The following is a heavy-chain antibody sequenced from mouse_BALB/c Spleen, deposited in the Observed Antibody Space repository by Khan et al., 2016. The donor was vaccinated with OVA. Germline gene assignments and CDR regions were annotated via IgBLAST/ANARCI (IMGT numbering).Heavy chain of an antibody. V-gene: IGHV1S29*02. J-gene: IGHJ1*01. Sequence: EVKLQESGPELVKPGASVKISCKASGYTFTDYNMHWVKQSHGKSLEWIGYIYPYNDGTVYNQKFKTKATLTVDNSSSTAYMELRSLTSEDSAVYYCARWDYGSNYGFFDVWGAGTTVTVSS. CDR3: ARWDYGSNYGFFDV. D-gene: IGHD1-1*01. CDR2: IYPYNDGT. CDR1: GYTFTDYN.